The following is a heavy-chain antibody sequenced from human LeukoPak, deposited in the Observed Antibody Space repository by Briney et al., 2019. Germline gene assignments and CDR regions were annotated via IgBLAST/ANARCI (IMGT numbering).Heavy chain of an antibody. CDR1: GYTLTELS. Sequence: ASVKVSCKVSGYTLTELSMHWVRQAPGKGLEWMGGFDPEDGETIYAQKFQGRATMTEDTSTDTAYMELSSLRSEDTAVYYCATGGFSPAPFDYWGQGTLVTVSS. J-gene: IGHJ4*02. D-gene: IGHD3-3*01. CDR2: FDPEDGET. V-gene: IGHV1-24*01. CDR3: ATGGFSPAPFDY.